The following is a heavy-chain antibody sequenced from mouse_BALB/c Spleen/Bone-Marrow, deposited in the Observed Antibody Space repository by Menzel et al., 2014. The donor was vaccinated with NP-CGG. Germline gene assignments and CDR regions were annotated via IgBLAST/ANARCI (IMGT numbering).Heavy chain of an antibody. CDR1: GYNFISYW. J-gene: IGHJ4*01. D-gene: IGHD2-4*01. V-gene: IGHV1-7*01. CDR3: ARNYDYDGGYYAMDY. CDR2: INPSTGYT. Sequence: VKLVESGAELAKPGASVKMSCKASGYNFISYWMHWVKQRPGQGLEWIGYINPSTGYTEYNRKFKDKATLTADKSSSKAYMQLSSLTSEDSAVYYCARNYDYDGGYYAMDYWGQGTSVTVSS.